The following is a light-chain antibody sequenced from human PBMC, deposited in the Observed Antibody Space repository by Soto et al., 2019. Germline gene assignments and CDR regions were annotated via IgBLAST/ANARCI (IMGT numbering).Light chain of an antibody. Sequence: IGLTQSPGTLSLTPGERATLSCRASQSVSSHLAWYQQKPGQAPRLLISGASTRATGIPVRFSGGGSGTDFTLTISSLQSEDFAVYYCQQYNKWPITFGQGTRLEIK. V-gene: IGKV3-15*01. CDR2: GAS. CDR3: QQYNKWPIT. CDR1: QSVSSH. J-gene: IGKJ5*01.